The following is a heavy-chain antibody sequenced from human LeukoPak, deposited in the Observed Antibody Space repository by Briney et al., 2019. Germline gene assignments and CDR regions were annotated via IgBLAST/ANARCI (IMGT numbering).Heavy chain of an antibody. J-gene: IGHJ6*02. V-gene: IGHV4-34*01. CDR3: ARGGSCRVVVPAKYYYGMDV. Sequence: PSETLSLTCAVYGGSFSGYYWSWIRQPPGKGLEWIGEINHSGSTNYNPSLKSRVTISVDTSKNQFSLKLSSVTAADTAVYYCARGGSCRVVVPAKYYYGMDVWGQGTTVTVSS. CDR2: INHSGST. CDR1: GGSFSGYY. D-gene: IGHD2-2*01.